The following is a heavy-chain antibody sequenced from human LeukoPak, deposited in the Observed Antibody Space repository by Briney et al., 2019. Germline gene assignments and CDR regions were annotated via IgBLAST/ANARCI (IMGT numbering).Heavy chain of an antibody. Sequence: GASVKVSCKVSGYTLTELSMHWVRQAPGKGLEWMGGFDPEDGETIYAQKFQGRVTMTEDTSTDTAYMELSSLRSEDTAVYYCATAFSAVGATGTFDYWGQGTLVTVSS. J-gene: IGHJ4*02. V-gene: IGHV1-24*01. CDR2: FDPEDGET. CDR3: ATAFSAVGATGTFDY. CDR1: GYTLTELS. D-gene: IGHD1-26*01.